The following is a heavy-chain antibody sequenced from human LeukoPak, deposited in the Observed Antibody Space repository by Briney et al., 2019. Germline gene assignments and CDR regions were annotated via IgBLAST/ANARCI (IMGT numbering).Heavy chain of an antibody. D-gene: IGHD2-15*01. CDR2: ISYDGSNK. V-gene: IGHV3-30*03. CDR3: ATDSGGGPFDY. J-gene: IGHJ4*02. CDR1: GFTFSSYD. Sequence: GRSLRLSCAASGFTFSSYDMHWVRQAPGKGLEWVALISYDGSNKYYADSVKGRFTISRDNSKNTLYLQMNSLRAEDTAVYYCATDSGGGPFDYWGQGTLVTVSS.